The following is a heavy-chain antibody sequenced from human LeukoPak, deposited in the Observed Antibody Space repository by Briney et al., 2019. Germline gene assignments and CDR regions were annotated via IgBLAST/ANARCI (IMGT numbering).Heavy chain of an antibody. CDR1: GFTFSSYG. D-gene: IGHD1-20*01. CDR3: AKDGPWGITGTTKALSFDY. Sequence: GGSLRLSCAASGFTFSSYGMHWVRQAPGKGLEWVAVISYDGSNKYYADSVKGRFTISRDNSKNTLYLQMNSLRAEDTAVYYCAKDGPWGITGTTKALSFDYWGQGTLVTVSS. CDR2: ISYDGSNK. J-gene: IGHJ4*02. V-gene: IGHV3-30*18.